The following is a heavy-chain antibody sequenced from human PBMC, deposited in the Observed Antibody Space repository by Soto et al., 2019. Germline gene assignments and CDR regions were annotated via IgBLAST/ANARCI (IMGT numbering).Heavy chain of an antibody. D-gene: IGHD6-6*01. CDR3: ARARHSSWSHFDD. Sequence: SLRLSCAASGFTFSSYAMHWVRQAPGKGLEWVAVIPYDGSNKYYADSVKGRFTISRDNSKNTLYLQMNSLRAEDTAVYYCARARHSSWSHFDDWGQGTLVTVSS. CDR1: GFTFSSYA. J-gene: IGHJ4*02. V-gene: IGHV3-30-3*01. CDR2: IPYDGSNK.